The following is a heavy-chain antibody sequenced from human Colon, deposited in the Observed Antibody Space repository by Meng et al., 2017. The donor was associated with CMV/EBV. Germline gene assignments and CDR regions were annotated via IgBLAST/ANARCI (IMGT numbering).Heavy chain of an antibody. D-gene: IGHD3-10*01. V-gene: IGHV3-21*04. Sequence: GESLKISCTASGFTFSNYTVKWVRQAPGKGLEWVSSISSSGSYIYYADSVRGRFTISRDNAKKSLYLQMNSLRAEDTAVYYCAREHISMVRGYGMDVWGQGTTVTVSS. CDR3: AREHISMVRGYGMDV. CDR1: GFTFSNYT. J-gene: IGHJ6*02. CDR2: ISSSGSYI.